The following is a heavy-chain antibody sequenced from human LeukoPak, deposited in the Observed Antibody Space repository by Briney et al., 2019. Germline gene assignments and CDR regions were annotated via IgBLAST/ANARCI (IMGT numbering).Heavy chain of an antibody. CDR1: GFTFDNYG. CDR3: AKTSMIVVVIIAFDY. J-gene: IGHJ4*02. D-gene: IGHD3-22*01. Sequence: PGGSLRLSCAASGFTFDNYGMTWVRQAPGKGLEWVSAISGSGGSTYYADSVKGRFTISRDNSKNTLYLQMNSLRAEDTAVYYCAKTSMIVVVIIAFDYWGQGTLVTVSS. V-gene: IGHV3-23*01. CDR2: ISGSGGST.